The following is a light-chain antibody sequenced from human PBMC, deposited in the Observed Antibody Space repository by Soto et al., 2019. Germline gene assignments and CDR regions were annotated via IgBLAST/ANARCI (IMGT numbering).Light chain of an antibody. J-gene: IGKJ5*01. CDR1: QGISSW. CDR2: AAS. V-gene: IGKV1-12*01. Sequence: DIQMTQSTSSLSASFGDRITITCGASQGISSWLAWYQQKPGKAPKLLIYAASSLQSGVPSRFSGSGYGTHFNLTISSLQTEDFATYYCQQANTFPLTFGQGTRLEIK. CDR3: QQANTFPLT.